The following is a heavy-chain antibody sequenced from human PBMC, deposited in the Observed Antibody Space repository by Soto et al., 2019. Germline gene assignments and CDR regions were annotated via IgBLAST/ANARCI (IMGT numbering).Heavy chain of an antibody. J-gene: IGHJ4*02. V-gene: IGHV3-23*01. D-gene: IGHD2-15*01. CDR3: AKRRGAGGHFDY. Sequence: GGSLRLSCAASGFTFSSYAMGWVRQGPGKGLEWVAVVSIGGSTHYADSVRGRFTISRDNSKNTLSLQMNSLTAEDTAVYFCAKRRGAGGHFDYWGQGALVTVYS. CDR2: VSIGGST. CDR1: GFTFSSYA.